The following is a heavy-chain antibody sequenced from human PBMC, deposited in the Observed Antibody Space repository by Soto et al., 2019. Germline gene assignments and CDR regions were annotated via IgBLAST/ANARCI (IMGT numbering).Heavy chain of an antibody. J-gene: IGHJ6*01. CDR1: GFSLTTPGMC. V-gene: IGHV2-70*12. D-gene: IGHD3-10*01. Sequence: SGPTLVNPRQTLTLTCTFSGFSLTTPGMCVSWLRQPPGKALEWLAVIDWDDDKYYSTSLNTRLSISMDTSKNQVVLEMTNVAPVDTATYCCAHRRGGGAYYYYPMEVWGQGTTVT. CDR2: IDWDDDK. CDR3: AHRRGGGAYYYYPMEV.